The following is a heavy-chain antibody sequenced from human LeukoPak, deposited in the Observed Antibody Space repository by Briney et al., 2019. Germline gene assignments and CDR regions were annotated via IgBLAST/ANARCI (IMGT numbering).Heavy chain of an antibody. CDR3: MCWGTDNH. CDR1: GLTFRSYW. V-gene: IGHV3-7*01. D-gene: IGHD7-27*01. J-gene: IGHJ4*02. Sequence: GGSLRLSCTFSGLTFRSYWMNWVRQAPGEGLEWVANINPGGNEIRSVDSVKGRSIISRDNAKNSLDLQMSSLRVEDTAVYYCMCWGTDNHWGQGILVTVSS. CDR2: INPGGNEI.